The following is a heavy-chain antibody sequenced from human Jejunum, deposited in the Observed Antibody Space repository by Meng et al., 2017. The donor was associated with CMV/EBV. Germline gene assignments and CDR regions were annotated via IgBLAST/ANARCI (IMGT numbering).Heavy chain of an antibody. V-gene: IGHV4-39*07. CDR1: GGSISSHSYY. D-gene: IGHD5-12*01. J-gene: IGHJ4*02. Sequence: VSGGSISSHSYYWGWIRQSPGKGLEWIGTMYYSGSTQYNPSLKSRVTISVDTSKNQFSLNLSSVTAADTAVYYCARDNSGWYLDYWGQGARVTVSS. CDR3: ARDNSGWYLDY. CDR2: MYYSGST.